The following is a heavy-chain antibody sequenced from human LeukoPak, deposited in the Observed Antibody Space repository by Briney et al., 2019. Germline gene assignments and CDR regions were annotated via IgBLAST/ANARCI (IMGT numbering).Heavy chain of an antibody. Sequence: GGSLRLSCAASGFTFSSYGMNWVRQAPGKGLEWVSSISTSSNYIYNADSVKGRFTISRDNAKNSLFLQMNSLRAEDTAVYYCARSYSGSHDYFDYWGQGTLVTVSS. CDR3: ARSYSGSHDYFDY. D-gene: IGHD1-26*01. J-gene: IGHJ4*02. V-gene: IGHV3-21*01. CDR2: ISTSSNYI. CDR1: GFTFSSYG.